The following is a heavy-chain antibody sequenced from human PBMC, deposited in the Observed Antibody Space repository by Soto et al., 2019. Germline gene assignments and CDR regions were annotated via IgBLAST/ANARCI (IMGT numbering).Heavy chain of an antibody. V-gene: IGHV1-18*01. CDR1: GYTFATYG. CDR3: ARLATCNSEICYSRPLDY. D-gene: IGHD2-15*01. Sequence: QVQLLQSGVEVKKPGASVKVSCKASGYTFATYGIGWVRQAPGQGLEWMGWITPSNGDTNYAQKLQGRVTMTTDTSTSTAYMEVRSLRSDDTAVYYCARLATCNSEICYSRPLDYWGQGTLVTVSS. J-gene: IGHJ4*02. CDR2: ITPSNGDT.